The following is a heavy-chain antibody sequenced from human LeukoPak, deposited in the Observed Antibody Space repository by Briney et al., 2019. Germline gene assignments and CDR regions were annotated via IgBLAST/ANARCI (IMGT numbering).Heavy chain of an antibody. CDR3: AKTRGSGPFDY. V-gene: IGHV3-23*01. CDR1: GFTFSIYA. J-gene: IGHJ4*02. D-gene: IGHD3-10*01. CDR2: ISGSGGST. Sequence: GGSLRLSCAASGFTFSIYAMSWVRQAPGKGLEWVSAISGSGGSTYYADSVKGRFTISRDNSKNTLYVQMNSLRAEDTAVYYCAKTRGSGPFDYWGQGTLVTVSS.